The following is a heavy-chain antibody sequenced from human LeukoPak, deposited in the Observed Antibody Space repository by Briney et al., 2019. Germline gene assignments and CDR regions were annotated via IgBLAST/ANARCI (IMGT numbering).Heavy chain of an antibody. CDR1: GFTFSSYE. J-gene: IGHJ6*03. Sequence: GGSLRLSCAASGFTFSSYEMNWVRQAPGKGLEWVSYISSSGSTIYYADSVKGRFTISRDNAKNSLYLQMNSLRAEDTAVYYCARLSDYYYYYYYMDVWGKGTTVTISS. CDR2: ISSSGSTI. CDR3: ARLSDYYYYYYYMDV. V-gene: IGHV3-48*03.